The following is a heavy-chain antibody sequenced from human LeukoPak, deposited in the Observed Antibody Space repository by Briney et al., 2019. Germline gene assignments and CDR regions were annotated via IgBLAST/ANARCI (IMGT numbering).Heavy chain of an antibody. V-gene: IGHV3-23*01. J-gene: IGHJ4*02. D-gene: IGHD3-22*01. Sequence: GGSLRLSCAASGFAFSSYAMSWVRQAPGKGLEWVSAISGSGGSTYYADSVKGRFTISRDNSKNTLYLQMNSLRAEDTAVYYCAKTSDDYDSSGYYFDYWGQGTLVTVSS. CDR1: GFAFSSYA. CDR2: ISGSGGST. CDR3: AKTSDDYDSSGYYFDY.